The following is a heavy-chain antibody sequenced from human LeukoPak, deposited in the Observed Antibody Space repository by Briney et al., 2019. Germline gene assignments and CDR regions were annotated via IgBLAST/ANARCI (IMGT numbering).Heavy chain of an antibody. CDR3: AKARPVLIIIPYYFDH. D-gene: IGHD3-9*01. CDR1: GFTFSAFA. Sequence: PGRSLRLSCAAAGFTFSAFAMGWVRQAPGEGLEWVSAISGSGGSTFYADSVKGRFTLSRDNSRKTLYLQMNSLRAEDTAIYYCAKARPVLIIIPYYFDHWGQGTLVSVSS. J-gene: IGHJ4*02. CDR2: ISGSGGST. V-gene: IGHV3-23*01.